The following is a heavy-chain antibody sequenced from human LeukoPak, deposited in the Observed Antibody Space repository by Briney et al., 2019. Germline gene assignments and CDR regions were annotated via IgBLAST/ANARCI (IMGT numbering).Heavy chain of an antibody. CDR2: IYTSGST. V-gene: IGHV4-4*07. CDR3: AREPLGYCSSTSCYAFDI. Sequence: PSETLSLTCTVSGGSISSYYWSWIRQPAGKGLEWIGRIYTSGSTNYNPSLKSRVTMPVDTSKNQFSLKLSSVTAADTAVYYCAREPLGYCSSTSCYAFDIWGQGTMVTVSS. D-gene: IGHD2-2*01. J-gene: IGHJ3*02. CDR1: GGSISSYY.